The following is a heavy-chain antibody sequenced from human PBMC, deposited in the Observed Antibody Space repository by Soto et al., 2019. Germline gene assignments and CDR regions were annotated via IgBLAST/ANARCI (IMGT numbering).Heavy chain of an antibody. CDR2: IYSGGST. J-gene: IGHJ6*02. CDR3: AREGGIAAAQGGYYYGMDV. Sequence: EVQLVESGGGLIQPGGSPRLSCAASGFTVSSNYMSWVRQAPGKGLEWVSVIYSGGSTYYADSVKGRFTISRDNSKNTLYLQMNSLRAEDTAVYYCAREGGIAAAQGGYYYGMDVWGQGTTVTVSS. CDR1: GFTVSSNY. V-gene: IGHV3-53*01. D-gene: IGHD6-13*01.